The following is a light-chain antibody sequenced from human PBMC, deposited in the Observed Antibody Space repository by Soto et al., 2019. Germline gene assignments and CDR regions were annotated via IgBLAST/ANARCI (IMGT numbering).Light chain of an antibody. CDR1: SSNIGSNY. CDR3: AAWDDSLSAV. Sequence: QSVLTQPPSASGTPGQRVTISCSGSSSNIGSNYVYWYQQLPGTAPKLLIYRNNQRPSGVPDRFPGSKAGTSASLAISGLRSEDEADYYCAAWDDSLSAVFGGGTQLTPL. V-gene: IGLV1-47*01. J-gene: IGLJ7*02. CDR2: RNN.